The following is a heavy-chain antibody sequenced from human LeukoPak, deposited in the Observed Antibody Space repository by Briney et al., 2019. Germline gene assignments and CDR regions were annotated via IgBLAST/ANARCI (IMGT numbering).Heavy chain of an antibody. CDR2: ISGSGGST. J-gene: IGHJ3*02. Sequence: PGGSLRLSCAASGFTFSSYGMSWVRQAPGKGLEWVSAISGSGGSTYYADSVKGRFTISRDNSKNTLYLQMNSLRAEDTAVYYCAKELYSSSWYEGAFDIWGQGTMVTVSS. CDR3: AKELYSSSWYEGAFDI. CDR1: GFTFSSYG. D-gene: IGHD6-13*01. V-gene: IGHV3-23*01.